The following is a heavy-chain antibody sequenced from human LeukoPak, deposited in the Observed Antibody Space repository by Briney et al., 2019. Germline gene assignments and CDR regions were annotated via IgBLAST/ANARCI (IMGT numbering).Heavy chain of an antibody. CDR2: IWYDGSDK. V-gene: IGHV3-33*01. J-gene: IGHJ4*02. CDR3: ARESEYRFDY. D-gene: IGHD3-16*02. Sequence: GGSLRLSCAASGFTFSSHGMHWVRQAPGKGLEWVAVIWYDGSDKYYADSVKGRFTISRDNSENTLYLQMNSLRAEDTAVYYCARESEYRFDYWGQGTLVTVSS. CDR1: GFTFSSHG.